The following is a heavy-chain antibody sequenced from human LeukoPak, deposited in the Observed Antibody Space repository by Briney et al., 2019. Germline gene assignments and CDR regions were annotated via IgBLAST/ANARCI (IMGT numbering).Heavy chain of an antibody. Sequence: GGSLRLSCAASGFSFSSYAMSWVRQAPGKGLEWVSAISGSGGSTYYADSVKGRFTISRDNSKNTLYLQMNSLRAEDTAVYYCAKYSSGWYLEYFQHWGQGTLVTVSS. J-gene: IGHJ1*01. D-gene: IGHD6-19*01. CDR1: GFSFSSYA. V-gene: IGHV3-23*01. CDR2: ISGSGGST. CDR3: AKYSSGWYLEYFQH.